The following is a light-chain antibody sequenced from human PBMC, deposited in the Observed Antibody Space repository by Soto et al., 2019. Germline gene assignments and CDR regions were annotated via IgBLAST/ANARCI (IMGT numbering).Light chain of an antibody. CDR3: QQYGYSPIT. Sequence: EIVVTQSPATLSVSLGERASLSCRASQSVSINLAWYQQKPGQAPRLLIYGASSRATGVPARFSGSGSGTDFTLTIDGLEPEDFAVYYCQQYGYSPITFGQGTRLEIK. J-gene: IGKJ5*01. V-gene: IGKV3-20*01. CDR1: QSVSIN. CDR2: GAS.